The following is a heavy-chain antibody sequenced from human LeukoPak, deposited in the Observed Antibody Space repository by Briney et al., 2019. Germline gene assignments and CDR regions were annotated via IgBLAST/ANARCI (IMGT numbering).Heavy chain of an antibody. CDR2: ISGSGGST. CDR1: GFTLSNYA. D-gene: IGHD3-22*01. J-gene: IGHJ5*02. Sequence: PGGSLRLSCAASGFTLSNYAMSWVRQAPGKGLEWVSAISGSGGSTYYADSVKGRFTISRDNSKNTLYLQMNSLRAEDTAVYYCAKFPPGYYDSSGYHWGQGTLVTVSS. V-gene: IGHV3-23*01. CDR3: AKFPPGYYDSSGYH.